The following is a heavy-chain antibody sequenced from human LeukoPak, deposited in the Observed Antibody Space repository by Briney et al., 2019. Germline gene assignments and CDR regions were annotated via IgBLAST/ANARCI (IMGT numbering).Heavy chain of an antibody. CDR3: ARDLPPLDY. Sequence: GGSLRLSCLASGFTFSNSWMTWVRQAPGKGLEWVSAISGSGGSTYYADSVKGRFTISRDNSKNTLYLQMNSLRAEDTAVYYCARDLPPLDYWGQGTLVTVSS. J-gene: IGHJ4*02. CDR1: GFTFSNSW. V-gene: IGHV3-23*01. CDR2: ISGSGGST.